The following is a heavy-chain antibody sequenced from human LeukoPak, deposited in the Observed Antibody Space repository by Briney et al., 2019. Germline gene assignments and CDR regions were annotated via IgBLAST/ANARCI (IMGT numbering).Heavy chain of an antibody. Sequence: ASVKVSCKASGYTFTSYDINWVRQATGQGLEWMGWMNPNSGGTNFAQNLQGRLTLTSDTSISTTYMELSWLTSDDTAVYYCATQQRVRNDFEYWGQGTLVTVSS. CDR3: ATQQRVRNDFEY. J-gene: IGHJ4*02. D-gene: IGHD6-13*01. CDR1: GYTFTSYD. V-gene: IGHV1-2*02. CDR2: MNPNSGGT.